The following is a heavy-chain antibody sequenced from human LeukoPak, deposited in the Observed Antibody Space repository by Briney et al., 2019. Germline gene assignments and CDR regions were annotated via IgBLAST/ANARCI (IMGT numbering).Heavy chain of an antibody. J-gene: IGHJ3*02. Sequence: ASVKVSFTASGYTFTIYYMHWVRQAPGQGLEWMGIINPSGGSTSYAQKFQGRVTMTRDMSTSAVYMELSSLRSEDTAVYYCARAPKMGAVDAFDIWGQGTMVTVSS. D-gene: IGHD1-26*01. CDR2: INPSGGST. CDR3: ARAPKMGAVDAFDI. CDR1: GYTFTIYY. V-gene: IGHV1-46*01.